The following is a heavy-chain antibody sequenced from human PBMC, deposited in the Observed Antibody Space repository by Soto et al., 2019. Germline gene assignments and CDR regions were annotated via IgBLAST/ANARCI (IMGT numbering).Heavy chain of an antibody. Sequence: EVQLVESGGGLVQPGGSLRLSCAASGFTFSSYSMNWVRQAPGKGLEWVSYISSSSSTIYYADSVKGRFTISRDNAKNSLYLQMNSLRAEDTAVYYCARDSVRFLGWKTRYYYYMDVWGKGTTVTVSS. CDR3: ARDSVRFLGWKTRYYYYMDV. CDR2: ISSSSSTI. CDR1: GFTFSSYS. D-gene: IGHD3-3*01. V-gene: IGHV3-48*01. J-gene: IGHJ6*03.